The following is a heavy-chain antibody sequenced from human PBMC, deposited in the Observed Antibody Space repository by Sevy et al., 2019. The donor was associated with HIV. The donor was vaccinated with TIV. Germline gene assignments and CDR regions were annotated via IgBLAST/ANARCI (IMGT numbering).Heavy chain of an antibody. Sequence: GGSLRLSCAASGFTFSSYAMSWVRQAPGKGLEWVSAISGSGGSTYYADSVKGRFTISRDNSKNTLYLQRNSLRAEDTAVYYCAKDGGNSPYSSSWYVGNYYYGMDVWGQGTTVTVSS. CDR3: AKDGGNSPYSSSWYVGNYYYGMDV. V-gene: IGHV3-23*01. CDR2: ISGSGGST. CDR1: GFTFSSYA. J-gene: IGHJ6*02. D-gene: IGHD6-13*01.